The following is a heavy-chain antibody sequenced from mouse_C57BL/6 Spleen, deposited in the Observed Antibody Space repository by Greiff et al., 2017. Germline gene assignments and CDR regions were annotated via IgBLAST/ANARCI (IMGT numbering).Heavy chain of an antibody. CDR1: GFTFSSYA. CDR2: ISSGGDYI. CDR3: TRDGDYGGSFDY. D-gene: IGHD2-13*01. J-gene: IGHJ2*01. Sequence: EVMLVESGEGLVKPGGSLKLSCAASGFTFSSYAMSWVRQTPEKRLEWVAYISSGGDYIYYADTVKGRFTISRDNARNTLYLQMSSLKSEDTAMYYCTRDGDYGGSFDYWGQGTTLTVSS. V-gene: IGHV5-9-1*02.